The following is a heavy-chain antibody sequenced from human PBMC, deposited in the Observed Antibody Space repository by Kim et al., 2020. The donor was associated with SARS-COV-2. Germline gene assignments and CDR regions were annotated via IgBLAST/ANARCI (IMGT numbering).Heavy chain of an antibody. CDR2: ISASSQYT. CDR3: ARGARNYGPEEY. Sequence: GGSLRLSCQASGFTFSDYYMSWIRQAPGKGLEWVSYISASSQYTNYADSVKGRITISRDNAKNSLYLQMSSLRAEDTAVYFCARGARNYGPEEYWGQGSLVTVSS. D-gene: IGHD3-16*01. CDR1: GFTFSDYY. V-gene: IGHV3-11*03. J-gene: IGHJ4*02.